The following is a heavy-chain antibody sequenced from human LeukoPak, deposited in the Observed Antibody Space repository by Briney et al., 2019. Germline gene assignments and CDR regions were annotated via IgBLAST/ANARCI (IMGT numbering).Heavy chain of an antibody. Sequence: PSETLSLTCTVSGYSISSGYYWGWIRQPPGKGLEWIGSIYHSGGTYYNPSLKSRVTISVDTSKNQFSLKLSSVTAADTAVYYCARGLSSGWYYFDYWGQGTLVTVSS. CDR3: ARGLSSGWYYFDY. V-gene: IGHV4-38-2*02. J-gene: IGHJ4*02. CDR2: IYHSGGT. CDR1: GYSISSGYY. D-gene: IGHD6-19*01.